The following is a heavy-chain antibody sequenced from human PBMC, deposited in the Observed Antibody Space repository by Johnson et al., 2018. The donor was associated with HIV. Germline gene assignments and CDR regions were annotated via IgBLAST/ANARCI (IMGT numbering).Heavy chain of an antibody. CDR2: IWYDGSNK. J-gene: IGHJ3*02. CDR3: AKVLGYSSSSRDAFDI. Sequence: QVQLVESGGGVVQPGRSLRLSCVASGFTFSSYAMHWVRQAPGKGLEWVAVIWYDGSNKYYADSVKGRFTISRDNSKNTLYLQMNSLRAEDTAVYYCAKVLGYSSSSRDAFDIWGQGTMVTVSS. V-gene: IGHV3-33*06. CDR1: GFTFSSYA. D-gene: IGHD6-6*01.